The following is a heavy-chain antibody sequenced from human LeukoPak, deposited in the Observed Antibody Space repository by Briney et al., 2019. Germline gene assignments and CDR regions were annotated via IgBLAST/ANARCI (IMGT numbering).Heavy chain of an antibody. CDR2: IYYSGST. Sequence: SETLSLTCTVSGGSISSGGYYWSWIRQHPGKGLEWIGYIYYSGSTYYNPSLKSRVTISVDTSKNQFSLKLSSVTAADTAVYYCARDRAGGVDYWGQGTLVTVSS. D-gene: IGHD3-10*01. J-gene: IGHJ4*02. CDR3: ARDRAGGVDY. CDR1: GGSISSGGYY. V-gene: IGHV4-31*03.